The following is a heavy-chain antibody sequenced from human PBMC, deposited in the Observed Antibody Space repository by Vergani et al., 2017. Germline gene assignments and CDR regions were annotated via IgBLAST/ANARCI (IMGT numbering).Heavy chain of an antibody. CDR1: GFTFSSYS. Sequence: EVQLVESGGGLVQPGGYLRLSCAASGFTFSSYSMNWVRQAPGKGLEWVSYISSSSSTIYYADSVKGRFTISRDNAKNSLYLQMNSLRAEDTAVYYCARDRENDYVWGSYRYTDTSPFDYWGQGTLVTVSS. CDR3: ARDRENDYVWGSYRYTDTSPFDY. CDR2: ISSSSSTI. V-gene: IGHV3-48*01. J-gene: IGHJ4*02. D-gene: IGHD3-16*02.